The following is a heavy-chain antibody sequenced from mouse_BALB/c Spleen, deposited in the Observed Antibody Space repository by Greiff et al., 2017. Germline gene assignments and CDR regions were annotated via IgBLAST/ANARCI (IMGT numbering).Heavy chain of an antibody. CDR1: GFNITDTY. J-gene: IGHJ4*01. V-gene: IGHV14-3*02. Sequence: VQLQQSGAELVKPGASVKLSCTASGFNITDTYMHWVKQRPEQGLEWIGRIDPANGNTKYDPKFQGKATITADTSSNTAYLQLSSLTSEDTAVYYCASKVYYGEDDAMDYWGQGTSVTVSA. D-gene: IGHD2-1*01. CDR3: ASKVYYGEDDAMDY. CDR2: IDPANGNT.